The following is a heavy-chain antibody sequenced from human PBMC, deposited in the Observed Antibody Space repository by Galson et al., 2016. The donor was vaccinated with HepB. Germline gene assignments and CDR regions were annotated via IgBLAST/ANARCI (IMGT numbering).Heavy chain of an antibody. D-gene: IGHD4-17*01. J-gene: IGHJ4*02. CDR2: ISSRSSYI. V-gene: IGHV3-21*01. CDR3: ARAVSWDYGDYAGY. CDR1: GFTFSSYS. Sequence: SLRLSCAASGFTFSSYSVNWVRQAPGKGLEWVSSISSRSSYIYYADSVKGRFTISRDNAKNSLYLQMNSLRAEDTAVYYCARAVSWDYGDYAGYWGQGTLVTVSS.